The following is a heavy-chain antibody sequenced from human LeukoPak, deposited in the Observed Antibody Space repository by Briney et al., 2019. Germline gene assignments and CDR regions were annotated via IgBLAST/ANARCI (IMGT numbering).Heavy chain of an antibody. Sequence: KAGGSLRLSCAASGFTFSSYSMNWVRQAPGKGLEWVSSISSSSSYIYYEDSVKGRFTISRDNSKNTVYLQMNSLRAEDTAVYYCARGRPSRTYYLDFWGQGALVTVSS. CDR1: GFTFSSYS. J-gene: IGHJ4*02. D-gene: IGHD6-13*01. V-gene: IGHV3-21*01. CDR3: ARGRPSRTYYLDF. CDR2: ISSSSSYI.